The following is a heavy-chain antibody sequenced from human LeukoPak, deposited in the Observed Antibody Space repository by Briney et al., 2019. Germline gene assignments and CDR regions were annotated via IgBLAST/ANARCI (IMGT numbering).Heavy chain of an antibody. Sequence: GGSLRLSCAASGFTFSSYSMNWVRQAPGKGLEWVSSISSSSSYIYYADSVKGRFTISRDNAKNSLYLQMNSLRAEDTAVYYCARGRGVPAAGRSVDPWGQGTLVTVSS. V-gene: IGHV3-21*01. CDR3: ARGRGVPAAGRSVDP. CDR2: ISSSSSYI. J-gene: IGHJ5*02. D-gene: IGHD2-2*01. CDR1: GFTFSSYS.